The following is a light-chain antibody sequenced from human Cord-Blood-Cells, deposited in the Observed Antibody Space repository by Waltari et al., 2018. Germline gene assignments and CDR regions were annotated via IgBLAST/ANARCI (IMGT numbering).Light chain of an antibody. J-gene: IGKJ2*01. CDR1: QSISSW. V-gene: IGKV1-5*03. CDR3: QQYNSYSPYT. CDR2: KAS. Sequence: QSPSTLSASVGDRVTITCRTSQSISSWLAWYQQKPGKAPKLLIYKASSLESGVPSRFSGSGSGTEFTLTISSLQPDDFATYYCQQYNSYSPYTFGQGTKLEIK.